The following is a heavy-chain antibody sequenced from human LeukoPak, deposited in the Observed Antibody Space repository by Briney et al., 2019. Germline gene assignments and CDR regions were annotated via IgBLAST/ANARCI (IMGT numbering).Heavy chain of an antibody. CDR3: AKRIGSTSLPIDY. Sequence: GRSLRLSCAASGFTFSSYGMHWVRQAPGKGLEWVAVISYDGSNKCYADSVKGRFTISRDNSKNTLYLQMNSLRAEDTAVYYCAKRIGSTSLPIDYWGQGTLVTVSS. D-gene: IGHD2-2*01. V-gene: IGHV3-30*18. CDR2: ISYDGSNK. CDR1: GFTFSSYG. J-gene: IGHJ4*02.